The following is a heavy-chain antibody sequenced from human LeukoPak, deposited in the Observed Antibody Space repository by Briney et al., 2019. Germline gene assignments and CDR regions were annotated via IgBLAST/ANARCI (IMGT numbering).Heavy chain of an antibody. CDR2: IIPIFGTA. V-gene: IGHV1-69*13. CDR1: GYTFTSYA. Sequence: ASVKVSCKASGYTFTSYAISWVRQAPGQGLEWMGGIIPIFGTANYAQKFQGRVTITADESTSTAYMELSSLRSEDTAVYYCAGANYYGSGSSVWGQGTLVTVSS. CDR3: AGANYYGSGSSV. J-gene: IGHJ4*02. D-gene: IGHD3-10*01.